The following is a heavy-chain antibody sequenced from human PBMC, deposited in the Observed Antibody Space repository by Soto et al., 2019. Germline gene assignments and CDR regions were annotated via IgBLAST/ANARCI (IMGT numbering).Heavy chain of an antibody. CDR2: IYWDGEK. CDR1: GFSLSTSGVG. V-gene: IGHV2-5*02. Sequence: QITLKESGPALVKPTQTLTLTCTFSGFSLSTSGVGVGWIRQPPGKALEWLALIYWDGEKRYSPSQKSRLAIITDTSKNQVVLTMTNLDPVDTATYYCAHFIVVPPSDVFDVWGQGTMVAVSS. CDR3: AHFIVVPPSDVFDV. D-gene: IGHD2-2*01. J-gene: IGHJ3*01.